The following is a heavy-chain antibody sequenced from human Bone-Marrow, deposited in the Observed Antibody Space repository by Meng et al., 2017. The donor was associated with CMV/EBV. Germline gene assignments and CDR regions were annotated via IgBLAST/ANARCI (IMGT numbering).Heavy chain of an antibody. CDR3: ARAGNCSSTSCDYYFDY. Sequence: SETLSLTCAISEDSVSSNSAAWNWIRQSPSRGLEWLGRTYYRSKWYNDYALSVKSRITINPDTSKNQFSLQLNSVTPEDAAVYYCARAGNCSSTSCDYYFDYWGQGTLVTVSS. CDR2: TYYRSKWYN. J-gene: IGHJ4*02. V-gene: IGHV6-1*01. CDR1: EDSVSSNSAA. D-gene: IGHD2-2*01.